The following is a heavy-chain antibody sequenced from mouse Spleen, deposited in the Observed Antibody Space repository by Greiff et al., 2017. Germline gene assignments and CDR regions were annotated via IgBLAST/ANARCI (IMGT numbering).Heavy chain of an antibody. CDR1: GFNIKDYY. CDR3: TMITGRYAMDY. CDR2: IDPEDGDT. Sequence: EVQLQQSGAELVRPGASVKLSCTASGFNIKDYYMHWVKQRPEQGLEWIGRIDPEDGDTEYAPKFQGKATMTADTSSNTAYLQLSSLTSEDTAVYYCTMITGRYAMDYWGQGTSVTVSS. D-gene: IGHD2-4*01. V-gene: IGHV14-1*01. J-gene: IGHJ4*01.